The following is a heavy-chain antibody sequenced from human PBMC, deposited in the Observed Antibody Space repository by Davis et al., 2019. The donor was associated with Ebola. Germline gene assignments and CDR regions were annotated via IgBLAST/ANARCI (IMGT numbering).Heavy chain of an antibody. Sequence: GESLKISCAASGFTFSSYAMSWVRQAPGKGLEWVAVIWYDGSNKYYADSVKGRFTISRDNSKNTLYLQMNSLRAEDTAVYYCATLSLGYCSSTSCYAGYGMDVWGQGTTVTVSS. CDR2: IWYDGSNK. D-gene: IGHD2-2*01. J-gene: IGHJ6*02. CDR1: GFTFSSYA. V-gene: IGHV3-33*08. CDR3: ATLSLGYCSSTSCYAGYGMDV.